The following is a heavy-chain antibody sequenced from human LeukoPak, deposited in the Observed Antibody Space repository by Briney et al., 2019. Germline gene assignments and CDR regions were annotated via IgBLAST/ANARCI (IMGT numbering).Heavy chain of an antibody. CDR1: GFTFSSYS. D-gene: IGHD3-22*01. CDR2: ISSSSSTI. CDR3: ARDGIYYYDSSGYFPLDY. J-gene: IGHJ4*02. V-gene: IGHV3-48*01. Sequence: PGGSLRFSCAASGFTFSSYSMNWVRQAPGKGLEWVSYISSSSSTIYYADSVKGRFTISRDNAKNSLYLQMNSLRAEDTAVYYCARDGIYYYDSSGYFPLDYWGQGTLVTVSS.